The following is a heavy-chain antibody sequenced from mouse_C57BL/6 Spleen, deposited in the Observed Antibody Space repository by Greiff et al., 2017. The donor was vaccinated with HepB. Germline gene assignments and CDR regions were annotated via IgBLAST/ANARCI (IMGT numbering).Heavy chain of an antibody. CDR1: GFTFSDYY. J-gene: IGHJ2*01. CDR3: ARAIYDGYYHYFDY. V-gene: IGHV5-12*01. Sequence: EVQGVESGGGLVQPGGSLKLSCAASGFTFSDYYMYWVRQTPEKRLEWVAYISNGGGSTYYPDTVKGRFTISRDNAKNTLYLQMSRLKSEDTAMYYCARAIYDGYYHYFDYWGQGTTLTVSS. CDR2: ISNGGGST. D-gene: IGHD2-3*01.